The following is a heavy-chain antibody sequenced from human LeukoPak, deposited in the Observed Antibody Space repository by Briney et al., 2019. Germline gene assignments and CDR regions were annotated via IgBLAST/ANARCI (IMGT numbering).Heavy chain of an antibody. J-gene: IGHJ6*02. D-gene: IGHD4-23*01. V-gene: IGHV1-24*01. Sequence: ASVKVSCKVSGYTLSELSMHWVRQAPGKGLEWMGGFDPEDGETIYAQKFQGRVTMTEDTSTDTAYMELSSLRSEDTAVYYCATDESHDYGGNSRYGMDVWGQGTTVTASS. CDR3: ATDESHDYGGNSRYGMDV. CDR1: GYTLSELS. CDR2: FDPEDGET.